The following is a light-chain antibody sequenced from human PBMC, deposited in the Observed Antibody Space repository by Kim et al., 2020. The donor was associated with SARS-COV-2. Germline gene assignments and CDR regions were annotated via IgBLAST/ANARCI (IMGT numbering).Light chain of an antibody. J-gene: IGLJ2*01. CDR1: ASNIGSNY. V-gene: IGLV1-47*01. Sequence: GQRVTISCSGSASNIGSNYVYWYQQLPGTAPKLLIYRKNKRPSGVPDRFSGSKSGTSASLAISGLRSEDEAEYYCAAWDDSLSGVVFGGGTQLTVL. CDR3: AAWDDSLSGVV. CDR2: RKN.